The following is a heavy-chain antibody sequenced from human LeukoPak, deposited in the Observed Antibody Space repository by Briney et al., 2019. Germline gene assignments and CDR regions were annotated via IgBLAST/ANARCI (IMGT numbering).Heavy chain of an antibody. J-gene: IGHJ4*02. CDR2: IYYSGST. D-gene: IGHD3-9*01. V-gene: IGHV4-59*01. Sequence: PSETLSLTCIVSGGSISSYYWSWIRQPPGKGVEWIGYIYYSGSTNYNPSLKSRVTISVDTSKNQFSLRLNSVTAADTAVYYCARFEGYDFLTGYAYYFDYWGQGTLVTVSS. CDR1: GGSISSYY. CDR3: ARFEGYDFLTGYAYYFDY.